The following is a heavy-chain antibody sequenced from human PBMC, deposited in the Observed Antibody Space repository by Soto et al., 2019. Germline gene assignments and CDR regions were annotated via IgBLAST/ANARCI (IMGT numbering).Heavy chain of an antibody. D-gene: IGHD2-2*01. CDR3: ARDIVVAQFDP. CDR1: GFTSSSCS. V-gene: IGHV3-21*01. J-gene: IGHJ5*02. CDR2: ISSSSSYI. Sequence: GGSLRLSCAASGFTSSSCSMSWVRQAPGKGLEWVSSISSSSSYIYYADSVKGRFTISRDNAKNSLYLQMDSLRAEDTAVYYCARDIVVAQFDPWGQGTLVTVSS.